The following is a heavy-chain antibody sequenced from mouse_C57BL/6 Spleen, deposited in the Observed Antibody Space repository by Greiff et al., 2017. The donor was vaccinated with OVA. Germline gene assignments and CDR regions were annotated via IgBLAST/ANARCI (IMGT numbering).Heavy chain of an antibody. V-gene: IGHV1-66*01. J-gene: IGHJ2*01. Sequence: QVHVKQSGPELVKPGASVKISCKASGYSFTSYYIHWVKQRPGQGLEWIGWIYPGSGNTKYNEKFKGKATLTADTSSSTAYMQLSSLTSEDSAVYYCARRGWDYWGQGTTLTVSS. CDR2: IYPGSGNT. CDR1: GYSFTSYY. CDR3: ARRGWDY. D-gene: IGHD3-3*01.